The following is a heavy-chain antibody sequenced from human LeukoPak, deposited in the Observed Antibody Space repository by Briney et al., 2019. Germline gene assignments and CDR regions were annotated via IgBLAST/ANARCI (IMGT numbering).Heavy chain of an antibody. CDR1: GYILTAYY. J-gene: IGHJ6*02. CDR3: ARNGDYGAGYHSMDV. CDR2: INPNSGGT. Sequence: ASVKASCKASGYILTAYYMHWVRQAPGQGLEWVGWINPNSGGTNYAQNFQGRVTLTRDTSISTAYMELSRLRSDDTAVYYCARNGDYGAGYHSMDVWGQGTTVTVSS. V-gene: IGHV1-2*02. D-gene: IGHD4-17*01.